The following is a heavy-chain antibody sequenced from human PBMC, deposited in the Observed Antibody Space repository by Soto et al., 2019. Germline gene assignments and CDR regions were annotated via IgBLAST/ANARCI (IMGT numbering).Heavy chain of an antibody. CDR2: IYYSGST. CDR3: ARASLYCSSTSCYLSDFDI. J-gene: IGHJ3*02. Sequence: SETLSLTCTVSGGSISSGGYYWSWIRQHPGKGLEWIGYIYYSGSTYYNPSLKSRVTISVDTSKNQFSLKLSSVTAADTAVYYCARASLYCSSTSCYLSDFDIRGQGTLVTVSS. D-gene: IGHD2-2*01. V-gene: IGHV4-31*02. CDR1: GGSISSGGYY.